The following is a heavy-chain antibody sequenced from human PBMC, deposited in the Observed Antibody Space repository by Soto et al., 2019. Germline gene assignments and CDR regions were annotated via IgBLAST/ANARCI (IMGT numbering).Heavy chain of an antibody. D-gene: IGHD6-13*01. CDR2: INAGNGNT. CDR3: ARDVAAADY. V-gene: IGHV1-3*05. J-gene: IGHJ4*02. CDR1: GYTFTSYA. Sequence: QVQLVQSGAEEKKPGASVKVSCKASGYTFTSYAMHWVRQAPGQRLEWMGWINAGNGNTKYLQKFQGRVTITRDTSATTAYMELSSLRPEDTAVYYCARDVAAADYWGQGTLVTVSS.